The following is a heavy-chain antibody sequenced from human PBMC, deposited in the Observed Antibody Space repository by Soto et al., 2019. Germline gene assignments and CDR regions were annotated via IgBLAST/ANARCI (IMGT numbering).Heavy chain of an antibody. Sequence: ASVKVSCKASGYTFTNYAFSWVRQAPGQGLEWMGWISAYNGNTNYPQKLQGRVTMTTDTSTSTAYMELRSLRSDDTALYYCAKGSADGIPYYFDFWGQGILVTVSS. D-gene: IGHD6-13*01. CDR2: ISAYNGNT. J-gene: IGHJ4*02. CDR1: GYTFTNYA. V-gene: IGHV1-18*01. CDR3: AKGSADGIPYYFDF.